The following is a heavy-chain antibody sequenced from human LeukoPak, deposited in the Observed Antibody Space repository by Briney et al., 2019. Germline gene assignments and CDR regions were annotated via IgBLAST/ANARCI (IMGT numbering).Heavy chain of an antibody. CDR1: GGSISSSNW. D-gene: IGHD2-2*01. Sequence: SETLSLTCAVSGGSISSSNWWSWVRQPPGKGLEWIGEIYHSGSTNYNPSLKSRVTISVDKSKNQFSLKLSSVTAADTAVYYCARAGGYCSSTSCWYWFDPWGQGTLVTVSS. CDR2: IYHSGST. V-gene: IGHV4-4*02. CDR3: ARAGGYCSSTSCWYWFDP. J-gene: IGHJ5*02.